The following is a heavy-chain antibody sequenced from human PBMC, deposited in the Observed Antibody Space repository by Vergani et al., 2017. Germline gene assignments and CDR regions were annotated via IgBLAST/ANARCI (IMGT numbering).Heavy chain of an antibody. D-gene: IGHD2-2*01. CDR3: AKDTAGYCSSTSCYAPGGWFDP. V-gene: IGHV3-23*01. J-gene: IGHJ5*02. CDR2: ISGSGGST. CDR1: GFTFSSYA. Sequence: EAQLLESGGGLVQPGGSLRLSCAASGFTFSSYAMSWVRQAPGKGLEWVSAISGSGGSTYYADSVKGRFTISRDNSKNTLYLQMNSLRAEDTAVYYCAKDTAGYCSSTSCYAPGGWFDPWGQGTLVTVSS.